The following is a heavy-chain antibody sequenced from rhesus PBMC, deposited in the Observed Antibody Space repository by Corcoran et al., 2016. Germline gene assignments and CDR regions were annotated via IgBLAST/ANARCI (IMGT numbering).Heavy chain of an antibody. V-gene: IGHV3S5*01. Sequence: EVQLVETGGGLVQPGGSLRLSCAASRFTFSSFAMSWVRQSPGKGLEWVSGISYTGYSTFYTESVKGRFTISRDNGQDTVSLQMNSLRPGDAAVYYCTRADWGSDYWGQGVLVTVSS. CDR2: ISYTGYST. CDR3: TRADWGSDY. J-gene: IGHJ4*01. CDR1: RFTFSSFA. D-gene: IGHD7-45*01.